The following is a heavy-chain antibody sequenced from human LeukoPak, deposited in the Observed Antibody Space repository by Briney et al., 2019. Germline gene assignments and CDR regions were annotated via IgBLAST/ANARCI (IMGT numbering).Heavy chain of an antibody. D-gene: IGHD6-19*01. CDR2: IDWDDDK. CDR3: AHPLEVQWLVAFDY. Sequence: ESGPTLVNPTQTLTLTCTFSGFSLSTSGMCVSWIRQPPGKALEWLARIDWDDDKYYSTSLKTRLTITKDTSKNQVILTLTNVDAMDTATYYCAHPLEVQWLVAFDYWGQGTLVTVSS. J-gene: IGHJ4*02. V-gene: IGHV2-70*12. CDR1: GFSLSTSGMC.